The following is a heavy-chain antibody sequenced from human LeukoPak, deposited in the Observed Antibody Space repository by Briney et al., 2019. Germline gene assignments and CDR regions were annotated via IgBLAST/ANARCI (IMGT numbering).Heavy chain of an antibody. CDR2: INPSGGST. V-gene: IGHV1-46*01. CDR3: ARGGSGSSTSYYYYYMDV. CDR1: GYTFTGYY. J-gene: IGHJ6*03. Sequence: ASVKVSCKASGYTFTGYYMHWVRQAPGQGLEWMGIINPSGGSTSYAQKFQGRVTMTRDMSTSTVYMELSSLRSEDTAVYYCARGGSGSSTSYYYYYMDVWGKGTTVTVSS. D-gene: IGHD2-2*01.